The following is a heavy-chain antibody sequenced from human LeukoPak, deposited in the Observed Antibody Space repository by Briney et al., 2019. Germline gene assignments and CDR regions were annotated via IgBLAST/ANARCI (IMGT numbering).Heavy chain of an antibody. CDR1: GYTFTGYY. CDR2: INPNSGST. CDR3: ARDSGERGSGSYLIAY. D-gene: IGHD3-10*01. V-gene: IGHV1-2*02. J-gene: IGHJ4*02. Sequence: ASVKVSFKGSGYTFTGYYMNWVRQAPGQGLEWMGWINPNSGSTNYAHKFQGRVTMTRATAITTAYLELSRLRSDAPAVYYCARDSGERGSGSYLIAYWGQGTLVTVSS.